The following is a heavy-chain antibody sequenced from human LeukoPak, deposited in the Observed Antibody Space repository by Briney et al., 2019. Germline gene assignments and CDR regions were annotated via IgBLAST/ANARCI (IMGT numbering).Heavy chain of an antibody. V-gene: IGHV4-38-2*02. CDR1: GYSISSGYY. CDR3: ARDKVAARPGDFDY. Sequence: PSETLSLTCAVSGYSISSGYYWGWIRQPPGKGLEWIGSIYHSGSTYYNPSLKSRVTISVDTSKNQFSLKLSSVTAADTAVYYCARDKVAARPGDFDYRGQGTLVTVSS. J-gene: IGHJ4*02. D-gene: IGHD6-6*01. CDR2: IYHSGST.